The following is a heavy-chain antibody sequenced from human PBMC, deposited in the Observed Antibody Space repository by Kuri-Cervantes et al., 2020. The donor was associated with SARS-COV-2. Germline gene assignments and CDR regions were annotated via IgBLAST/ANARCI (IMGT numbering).Heavy chain of an antibody. Sequence: GESLKISCAASGFTFSSYAMSWVRQAPGKGLEWVSAISGSGGSTYYADSVKGRFTISRDNSKNTLYLQMNSLRAEDKAVYYCARDLVVSSGCDYYMDVWGKGTTVTVSS. D-gene: IGHD6-19*01. CDR1: GFTFSSYA. V-gene: IGHV3-23*01. J-gene: IGHJ6*03. CDR3: ARDLVVSSGCDYYMDV. CDR2: ISGSGGST.